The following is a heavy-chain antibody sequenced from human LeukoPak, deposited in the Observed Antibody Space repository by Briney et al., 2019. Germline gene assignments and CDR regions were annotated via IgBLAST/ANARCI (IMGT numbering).Heavy chain of an antibody. Sequence: PGGSLRLSCAASGFTFNIYAMSWVRQAPGKGLEWVSGISGISDTTYYADSVKGRFTISRDNSKNTLYLQMNSLRAEDTAVYYCEKVANRGDILTGYFALDYWGQGTLVTVSS. D-gene: IGHD3-9*01. J-gene: IGHJ4*02. CDR3: EKVANRGDILTGYFALDY. CDR1: GFTFNIYA. CDR2: ISGISDTT. V-gene: IGHV3-23*01.